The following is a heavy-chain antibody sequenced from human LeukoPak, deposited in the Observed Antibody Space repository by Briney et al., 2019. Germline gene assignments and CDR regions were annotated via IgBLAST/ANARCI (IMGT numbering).Heavy chain of an antibody. V-gene: IGHV3-23*01. CDR1: GFTFSSYA. D-gene: IGHD3-22*01. CDR3: AKLHDSSGYYHYFFDY. CDR2: ISGNGGST. Sequence: GGSLRLSCAASGFTFSSYAMSWVRQAPGKGLEWVSAISGNGGSTYYADSVKGRFTISRDNSKNTLYLQMNSLRAEDTAVYYCAKLHDSSGYYHYFFDYWGQGTLVTVSS. J-gene: IGHJ4*02.